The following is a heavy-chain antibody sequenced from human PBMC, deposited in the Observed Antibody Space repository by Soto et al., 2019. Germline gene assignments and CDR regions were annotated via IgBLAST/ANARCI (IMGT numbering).Heavy chain of an antibody. CDR2: ISGRGGST. CDR3: AKEGWSSSTEYYYYYGMDV. V-gene: IGHV3-23*01. J-gene: IGHJ6*02. CDR1: GFTFSSYA. D-gene: IGHD6-6*01. Sequence: EVQLLESGGGLVQPGGSLRLSCAASGFTFSSYAMSWVRQAPGKGLEWVSAISGRGGSTYYADSVKGRFTISRDNSKNTLYLQMNSLRAEDTAVYYCAKEGWSSSTEYYYYYGMDVWGQGTTVTVSS.